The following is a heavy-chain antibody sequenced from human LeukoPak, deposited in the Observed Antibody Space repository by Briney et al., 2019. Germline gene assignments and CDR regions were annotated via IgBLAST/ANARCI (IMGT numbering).Heavy chain of an antibody. V-gene: IGHV3-30*02. J-gene: IGHJ4*02. CDR1: GFIFSNYG. Sequence: GGSLRLSCVASGFIFSNYGTHWVRQAPGKGLEWVAFIRYDGSNKYYADSVKGRFTISRDNSKNTLYLQMNSLRAEDTAVYYCARDTRIDYGDYGFLVDYWGQGTLVTVSS. CDR3: ARDTRIDYGDYGFLVDY. CDR2: IRYDGSNK. D-gene: IGHD4-17*01.